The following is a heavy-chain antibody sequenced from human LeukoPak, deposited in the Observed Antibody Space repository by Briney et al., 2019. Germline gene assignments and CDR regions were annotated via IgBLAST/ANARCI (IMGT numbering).Heavy chain of an antibody. J-gene: IGHJ4*02. D-gene: IGHD4-17*01. V-gene: IGHV1-18*01. CDR3: ARDGPFMTTVRGSDY. CDR1: GYTFTSYG. Sequence: GASVRVSCKASGYTFTSYGISWVRQAPGQGLEWMGWISAYNGNTNYAQKLQGRVTMTTDTSTSTAYMELRSLRSDDTAVYYCARDGPFMTTVRGSDYWGQGTLVTVSS. CDR2: ISAYNGNT.